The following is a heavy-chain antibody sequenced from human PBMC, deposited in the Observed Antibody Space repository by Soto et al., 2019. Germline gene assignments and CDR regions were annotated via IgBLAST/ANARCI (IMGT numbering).Heavy chain of an antibody. J-gene: IGHJ4*02. Sequence: EVQLVESGGGLVQPGGSLRLSCAASGFTFSNYGMNWVRQAPGKGLAWVSYISSNSATRQYADSVKGRFTISRDKAKNSLYLQMNSLRGEDTAVYYCARGGAARPDYWGQGTLVTVSS. CDR1: GFTFSNYG. V-gene: IGHV3-48*01. CDR2: ISSNSATR. CDR3: ARGGAARPDY. D-gene: IGHD6-6*01.